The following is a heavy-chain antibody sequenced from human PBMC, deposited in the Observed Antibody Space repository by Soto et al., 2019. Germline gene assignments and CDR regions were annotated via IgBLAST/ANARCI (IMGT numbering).Heavy chain of an antibody. Sequence: XGSLRLSCATAGFTFSSRWMHWVRQAPGKGLVWVSYINSDGSTTTYADSVKGRFTISRDNAKNTVYLQMNSLRVDDTAVYYCARDTSYSTDYWGQGTLVTVSS. V-gene: IGHV3-74*01. CDR1: GFTFSSRW. J-gene: IGHJ4*02. D-gene: IGHD2-2*01. CDR2: INSDGSTT. CDR3: ARDTSYSTDY.